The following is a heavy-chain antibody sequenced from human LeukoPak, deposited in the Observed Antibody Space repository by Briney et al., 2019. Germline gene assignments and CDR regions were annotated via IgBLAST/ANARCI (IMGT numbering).Heavy chain of an antibody. Sequence: GGSLRLSCAASGFTFSDYSINWVRQAPEKGLEWLSYISPSSSTIFYADSVKGRFTISRDNSKNTLYLQMNSLRAEDTAVYYCARSQSPYYDILTGYLHGYYYYGMDVWGQGTTVTVSS. CDR1: GFTFSDYS. CDR3: ARSQSPYYDILTGYLHGYYYYGMDV. D-gene: IGHD3-9*01. J-gene: IGHJ6*02. CDR2: ISPSSSTI. V-gene: IGHV3-48*01.